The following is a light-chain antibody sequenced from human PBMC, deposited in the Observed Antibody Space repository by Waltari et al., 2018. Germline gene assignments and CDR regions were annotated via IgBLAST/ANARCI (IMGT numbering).Light chain of an antibody. CDR2: DVS. CDR1: SSDVGGYTY. Sequence: QSALTQPASVSGSPGQSITISCTGTSSDVGGYTYVPWYQQHPGKAPKLMIYDVSKRPSGVSNRFSGSKSGNTASLTISGLQAEDEADYYCCSYAGSSTFRLFGTGTKVTVL. CDR3: CSYAGSSTFRL. J-gene: IGLJ1*01. V-gene: IGLV2-23*02.